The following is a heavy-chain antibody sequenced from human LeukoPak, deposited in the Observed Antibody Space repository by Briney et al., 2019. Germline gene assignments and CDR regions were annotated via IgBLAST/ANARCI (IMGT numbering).Heavy chain of an antibody. CDR3: AKDTLIIAAAGSYSDY. Sequence: GGSLRLSCAASGFTFSIYAMSWVRQAPGKRLEWVSGISGNSGSTYYADSVKGRFTISRDNSKNTLYLQMNSLRAEDTAVYYCAKDTLIIAAAGSYSDYWGQGTLVIVSS. CDR2: ISGNSGST. CDR1: GFTFSIYA. J-gene: IGHJ4*02. D-gene: IGHD6-13*01. V-gene: IGHV3-23*01.